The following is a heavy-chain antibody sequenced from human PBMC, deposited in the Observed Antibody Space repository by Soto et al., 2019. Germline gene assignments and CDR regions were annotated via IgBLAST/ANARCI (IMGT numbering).Heavy chain of an antibody. D-gene: IGHD5-18*01. V-gene: IGHV3-30*18. Sequence: QVQLVESGGGVVQPGRSLRLSCAASGFTFSSYGMHWVRQAPGKGLEWVAVISYDGSNKYYADSVKGRFTISRDNSKNTLYLQMNSLRAEDTAVYYCAKDFVRIYSYGFHWFDPWGQGTLVTVSS. CDR1: GFTFSSYG. CDR3: AKDFVRIYSYGFHWFDP. CDR2: ISYDGSNK. J-gene: IGHJ5*02.